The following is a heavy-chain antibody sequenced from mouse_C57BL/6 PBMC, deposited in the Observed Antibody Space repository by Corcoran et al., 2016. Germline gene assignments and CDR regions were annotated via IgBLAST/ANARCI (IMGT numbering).Heavy chain of an antibody. J-gene: IGHJ3*01. CDR2: IYPGSGNT. D-gene: IGHD2-2*01. Sequence: QVQLKQSGAELVRPGASVKLSCKASGYTFTDYYINWVKQRPGQGLEWIARIYPGSGNTYYNEKFKGKATLTAEKSSSTAYMQLSSLTSEDSAGYFWARSDYGYPWFAYGGQGTLVTVSA. V-gene: IGHV1-76*01. CDR3: ARSDYGYPWFAY. CDR1: GYTFTDYY.